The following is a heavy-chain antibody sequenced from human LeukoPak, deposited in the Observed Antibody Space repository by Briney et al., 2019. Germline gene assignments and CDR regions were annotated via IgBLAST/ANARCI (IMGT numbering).Heavy chain of an antibody. CDR3: VTTTVTKTYDFEN. V-gene: IGHV4-39*07. CDR1: GGSISSSNYY. Sequence: SETLSLTCSVSGGSISSSNYYWGWIRQPPGKGLEWIGSIYYPGSTYYNTSLKSRVTISLDTSKNQFSLKLSSVTAADTAVFYCVTTTVTKTYDFENWGQGALVTVSS. D-gene: IGHD4-17*01. J-gene: IGHJ4*02. CDR2: IYYPGST.